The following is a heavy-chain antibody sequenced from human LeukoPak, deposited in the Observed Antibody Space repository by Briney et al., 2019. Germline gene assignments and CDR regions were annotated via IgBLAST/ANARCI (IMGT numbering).Heavy chain of an antibody. Sequence: GGSLRLSCAASGFTFSSYGMSWVRQAPGKGLEWVSAISGSGGSTYYADSVKGRFTISRDNSKNTLYLQMNSLRAEDTAVYYCARDPYNGYYGDDYYYYMDVWGKGTTVTISS. D-gene: IGHD4-17*01. CDR2: ISGSGGST. CDR1: GFTFSSYG. J-gene: IGHJ6*03. CDR3: ARDPYNGYYGDDYYYYMDV. V-gene: IGHV3-23*01.